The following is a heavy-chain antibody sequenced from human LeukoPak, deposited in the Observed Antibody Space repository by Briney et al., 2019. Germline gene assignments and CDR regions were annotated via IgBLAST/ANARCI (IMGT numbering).Heavy chain of an antibody. D-gene: IGHD1-26*01. V-gene: IGHV3-53*01. Sequence: GGSLRLSCAASGFTVSSNYMSWVRQAPGKGLEWVSVIYSGGSTYYADSVKGRFTISRDNSKNTLYLQMNSLRAEDTAVYYCARDSPSHLVGATGAFDIWGQGTMVTVSS. CDR2: IYSGGST. J-gene: IGHJ3*02. CDR1: GFTVSSNY. CDR3: ARDSPSHLVGATGAFDI.